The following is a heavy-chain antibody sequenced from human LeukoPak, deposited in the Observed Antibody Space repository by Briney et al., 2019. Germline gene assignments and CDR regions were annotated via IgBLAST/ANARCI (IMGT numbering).Heavy chain of an antibody. CDR3: VTQQSAYDWERPYNMDV. D-gene: IGHD5-12*01. V-gene: IGHV1-69*06. J-gene: IGHJ6*03. CDR2: IIPIFGTP. CDR1: GGTFSTCP. Sequence: ASVKVSCKASGGTFSTCPFAWVRQAPGQGLEWMGGIIPIFGTPTYSQKFQGRVTINADRSTSTAYMELSNLRSDDTAVYYCVTQQSAYDWERPYNMDVWGKGTTVIVSS.